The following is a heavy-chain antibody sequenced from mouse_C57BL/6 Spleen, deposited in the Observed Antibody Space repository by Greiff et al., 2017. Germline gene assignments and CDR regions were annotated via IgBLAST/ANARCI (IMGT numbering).Heavy chain of an antibody. J-gene: IGHJ2*01. V-gene: IGHV10-1*01. CDR2: IRSKSPNSAT. D-gene: IGHD1-1*01. Sequence: EVKLVESGGGLVQPKGSLKLSCAASGFSFNTYAMNWVRQAPGKGLEWVARIRSKSPNSATYYADSMKDRFTISRDDSESMLYLQMNNLKTEDTAMYYCVRQAVVGDFDDWGKGTTLTVSS. CDR1: GFSFNTYA. CDR3: VRQAVVGDFDD.